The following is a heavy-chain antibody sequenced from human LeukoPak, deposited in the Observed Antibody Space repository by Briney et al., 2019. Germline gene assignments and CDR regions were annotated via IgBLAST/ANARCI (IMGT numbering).Heavy chain of an antibody. J-gene: IGHJ4*02. D-gene: IGHD2-15*01. CDR2: ISGSGGST. CDR3: AKDLDVVVVAAMDFDY. V-gene: IGHV3-23*01. CDR1: GFTFSSYA. Sequence: GGSLRLFCAASGFTFSSYAMSWVRQAPGKGLEWVSAISGSGGSTYYADSVKGRFTISRDNSKNTLYLQMNSLRAEDTAVYYCAKDLDVVVVAAMDFDYWGQGTLVTVSS.